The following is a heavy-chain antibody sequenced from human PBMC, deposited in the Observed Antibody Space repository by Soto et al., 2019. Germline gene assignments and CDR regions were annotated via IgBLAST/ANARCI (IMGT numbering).Heavy chain of an antibody. D-gene: IGHD3-16*01. CDR1: EFIFSSYG. Sequence: QVQLVESGGGVVQPGRSLRLSCATSEFIFSSYGRHWLRQAPGKGLEWLAIISHDGNKKYYADSVKGRFTISRDNSKNTVYLQMDSLRVEDTAVYYCARDGGDFDYWGQGTLVTVSS. V-gene: IGHV3-33*05. CDR2: ISHDGNKK. CDR3: ARDGGDFDY. J-gene: IGHJ4*02.